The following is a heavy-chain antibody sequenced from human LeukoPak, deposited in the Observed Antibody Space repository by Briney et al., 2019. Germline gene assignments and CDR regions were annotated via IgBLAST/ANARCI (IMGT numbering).Heavy chain of an antibody. CDR2: VYDSGST. J-gene: IGHJ4*02. CDR3: ARGHYSSGWYLDY. V-gene: IGHV4-59*01. CDR1: GDSISGFY. D-gene: IGHD6-19*01. Sequence: SETLSLTCTVSGDSISGFYWNWVRQPPGKGLEWIGHVYDSGSTTYNPSVKSRVIISQDTSKNEFSLKLKSVTAADTAVYYCARGHYSSGWYLDYWGQGALVSVSS.